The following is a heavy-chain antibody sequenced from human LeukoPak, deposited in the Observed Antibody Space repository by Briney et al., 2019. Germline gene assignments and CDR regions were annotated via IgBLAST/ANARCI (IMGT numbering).Heavy chain of an antibody. CDR2: IKQDGSET. Sequence: GGSLRLSCAASGFTFSNYWMNWVRQAPGKGLECLANIKQDGSETYYADSVKGRFTISRDNAKNSLYLQMNSLRAEDTAVYYCARNFRLSYCSGGSCYSYYYYYGMDVWGQGTTVTVSS. CDR3: ARNFRLSYCSGGSCYSYYYYYGMDV. V-gene: IGHV3-7*01. D-gene: IGHD2-15*01. CDR1: GFTFSNYW. J-gene: IGHJ6*02.